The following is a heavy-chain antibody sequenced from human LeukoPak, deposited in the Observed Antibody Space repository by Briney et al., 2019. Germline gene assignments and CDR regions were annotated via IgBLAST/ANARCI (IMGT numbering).Heavy chain of an antibody. CDR1: GYTFTSYG. J-gene: IGHJ3*02. D-gene: IGHD1-26*01. CDR2: ISAYNGNT. V-gene: IGHV1-18*01. CDR3: AREFHSGSYVDAFDI. Sequence: PVASVKVSCTASGYTFTSYGISWVRQAPGQGLEWMGWISAYNGNTNYAQKLQGRVTMTTDTSTSTAYMELRSLRSDDTAVYYCAREFHSGSYVDAFDIWGQGTMVTVSS.